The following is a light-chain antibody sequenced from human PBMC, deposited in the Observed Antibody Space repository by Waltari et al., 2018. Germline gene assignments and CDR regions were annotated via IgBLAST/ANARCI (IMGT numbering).Light chain of an antibody. J-gene: IGLJ1*01. CDR1: SSDVGGYNY. Sequence: QSALTQPASVSGSPGQSITISCTGTSSDVGGYNYVSWYQQHPGKAPKLMIYEVSNRPSGVANRFSGSKSGNTASLTISGLQAEDEAEYYCSSYTSSSPYVFGTGTKVTVL. CDR2: EVS. CDR3: SSYTSSSPYV. V-gene: IGLV2-14*01.